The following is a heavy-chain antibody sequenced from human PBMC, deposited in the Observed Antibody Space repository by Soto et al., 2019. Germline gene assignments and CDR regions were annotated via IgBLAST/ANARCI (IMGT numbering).Heavy chain of an antibody. Sequence: LSLTCAVSGYSISSGYYWGWIRQPPGKGLEWVAVISSDGFTQYYADSVKGRFTVSRDNSKNALFLQMSGLRPEDTAVYFCARAPTSRFDYWGQGTLVTVSS. CDR1: GYSISSGY. V-gene: IGHV3-30*15. CDR3: ARAPTSRFDY. CDR2: ISSDGFTQ. J-gene: IGHJ4*02.